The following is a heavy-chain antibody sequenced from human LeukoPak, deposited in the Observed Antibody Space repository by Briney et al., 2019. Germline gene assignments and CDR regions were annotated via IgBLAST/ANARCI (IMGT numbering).Heavy chain of an antibody. CDR2: INHSGST. D-gene: IGHD3-10*01. V-gene: IGHV4-34*01. CDR1: GGSFSGYY. J-gene: IGHJ4*02. CDR3: ARSIRTGVDPFDY. Sequence: SETLSLTCAVYGGSFSGYYWSWIRQPPGKGLEWIGEINHSGSTNYNPSLKRLVTISVDTSKNLFSLKLSSVTAADTAVYYCARSIRTGVDPFDYWGQGTLVTVSS.